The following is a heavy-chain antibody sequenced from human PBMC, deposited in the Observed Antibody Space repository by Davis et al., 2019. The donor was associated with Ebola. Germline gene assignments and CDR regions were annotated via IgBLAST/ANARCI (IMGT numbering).Heavy chain of an antibody. CDR2: IKQDGSEK. CDR3: ARDLVVPAAIARGYYYYGMDV. CDR1: GFTFSSYW. Sequence: GGSLRLSCAASGFTFSSYWMSWVRQAPGKGLEWVANIKQDGSEKYYADSVKGRFTISRDNAKNSLHLQMNSLRAEDTAVYYRARDLVVPAAIARGYYYYGMDVWGQGTTVTVSS. J-gene: IGHJ6*02. V-gene: IGHV3-7*01. D-gene: IGHD2-2*02.